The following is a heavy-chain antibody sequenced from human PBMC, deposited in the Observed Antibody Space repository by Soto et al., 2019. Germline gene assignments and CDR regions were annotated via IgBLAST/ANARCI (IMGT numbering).Heavy chain of an antibody. CDR1: GGSISSGDYY. V-gene: IGHV4-30-4*01. CDR3: AREDCRSTSCSYSTGSYYFDY. D-gene: IGHD2-2*01. Sequence: QVQLQESGPGLVKPSQTLSLTCTVSGGSISSGDYYWSWIRQPPGKGLEWIGYIYYSGNTYYNPSLKSRMTMSVDTCKNQFSLALSSVTAAAPAVYYCAREDCRSTSCSYSTGSYYFDYWGQGTLVTLSS. J-gene: IGHJ4*02. CDR2: IYYSGNT.